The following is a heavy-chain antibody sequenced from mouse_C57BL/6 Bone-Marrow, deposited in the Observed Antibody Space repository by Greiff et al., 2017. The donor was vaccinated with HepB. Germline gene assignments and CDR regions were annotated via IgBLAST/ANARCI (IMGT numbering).Heavy chain of an antibody. CDR1: GFTFSSYA. CDR3: ARATVVAHYYAMDY. J-gene: IGHJ4*01. CDR2: ISDGGSYT. V-gene: IGHV5-4*01. Sequence: EVQVVESGGGLVKPGGSLKLSCAASGFTFSSYAMSWVRQTPEKRLEWVATISDGGSYTYYPDNVKGRFTISRDNAKNNLYLQMSHLKSEDTAMYYCARATVVAHYYAMDYGGQGTSVTVSS. D-gene: IGHD1-1*01.